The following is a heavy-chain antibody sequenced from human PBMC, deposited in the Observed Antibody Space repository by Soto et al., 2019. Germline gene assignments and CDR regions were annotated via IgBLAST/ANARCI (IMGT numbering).Heavy chain of an antibody. CDR3: ARQRNIVVVPAARRQFLDDGMDV. CDR2: IYPGDSDT. V-gene: IGHV5-51*01. D-gene: IGHD2-2*01. J-gene: IGHJ6*02. Sequence: GESLKISCKGSGYSFTSYWIGWVRQMPGKGLEWMGIIYPGDSDTRYSPSFQGQVTIPADKSISTAYLQWSSLKASDTAMYYCARQRNIVVVPAARRQFLDDGMDVWGQGTTVTVSS. CDR1: GYSFTSYW.